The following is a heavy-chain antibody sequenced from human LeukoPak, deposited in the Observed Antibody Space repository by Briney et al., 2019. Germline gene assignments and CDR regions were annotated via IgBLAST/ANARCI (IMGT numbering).Heavy chain of an antibody. CDR3: ARGDCSSTSCYPVNREINWFDP. CDR1: GGSISSSSYY. CDR2: IYYSGST. V-gene: IGHV4-39*07. D-gene: IGHD2-2*01. J-gene: IGHJ5*02. Sequence: PSETLSLTCTVSGGSISSSSYYWGWIRQPPGKGLEWIGSIYYSGSTYYNPSLKSRVTISVDTSKNQFSLKLSSVTAADTAVYYCARGDCSSTSCYPVNREINWFDPWGQGTLVTVSS.